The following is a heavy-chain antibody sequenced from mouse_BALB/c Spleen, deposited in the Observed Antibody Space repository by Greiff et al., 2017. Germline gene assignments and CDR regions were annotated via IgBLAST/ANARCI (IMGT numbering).Heavy chain of an antibody. CDR3: ARIYYGYPYYYAMDY. Sequence: EVQGVESGGGLVKPGGSLKLSCAASGFTFSSYAMSWVRQTPEKRLEWVASISSGGSYTYYPDSVKGRFTISRDNAKNTLYLQMSSLKSEDTAMYYCARIYYGYPYYYAMDYWGQGTSVTVSS. J-gene: IGHJ4*01. V-gene: IGHV5-6*01. CDR2: ISSGGSYT. CDR1: GFTFSSYA. D-gene: IGHD2-2*01.